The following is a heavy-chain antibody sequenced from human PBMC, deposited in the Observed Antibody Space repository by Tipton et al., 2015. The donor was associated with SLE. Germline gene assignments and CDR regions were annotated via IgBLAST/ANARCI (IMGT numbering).Heavy chain of an antibody. CDR3: ARDRAVLLGAFDI. D-gene: IGHD3-10*01. CDR1: GGSISSYY. J-gene: IGHJ3*02. Sequence: TLSLTCTVSGGSISSYYWGWIRQPPGKGLEWIGSIYYSGSTYYNPSLKSRVTISVDTSKNQFSLKLSSVTAADTAVYYCARDRAVLLGAFDIWGQGTMVTVSS. V-gene: IGHV4-39*02. CDR2: IYYSGST.